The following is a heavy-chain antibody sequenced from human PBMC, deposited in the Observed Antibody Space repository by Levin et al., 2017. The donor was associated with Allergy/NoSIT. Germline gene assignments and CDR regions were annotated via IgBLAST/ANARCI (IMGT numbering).Heavy chain of an antibody. Sequence: GGSLRLSCAASGFTFSSYAMSWGRQAPGKGLEWVSAISGSGGSTYYADSVKGRFTISRDNSKNTLYLQMNSLRAEDTAVYYCAKDELPAAMPPYYFDYWGQGTLVTVSS. J-gene: IGHJ4*02. V-gene: IGHV3-23*01. CDR2: ISGSGGST. CDR1: GFTFSSYA. D-gene: IGHD2-2*01. CDR3: AKDELPAAMPPYYFDY.